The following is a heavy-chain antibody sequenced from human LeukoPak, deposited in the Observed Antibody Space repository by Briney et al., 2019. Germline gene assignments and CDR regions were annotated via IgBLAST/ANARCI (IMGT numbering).Heavy chain of an antibody. CDR2: IKSDGTIT. CDR3: ARASDGRFDY. J-gene: IGHJ4*02. D-gene: IGHD5-24*01. V-gene: IGHV3-74*01. Sequence: GGSLRLSCAASGFTFGSYWMYWVRKAPGKGLVWVSRIKSDGTITNYADSVKGRFTISRDNAKNTLHLQLSSLSADDTAVYYCARASDGRFDYWGQGTLVTVSS. CDR1: GFTFGSYW.